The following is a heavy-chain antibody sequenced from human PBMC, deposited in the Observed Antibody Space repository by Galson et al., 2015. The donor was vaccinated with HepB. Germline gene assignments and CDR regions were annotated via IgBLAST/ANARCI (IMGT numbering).Heavy chain of an antibody. Sequence: SVKVSCKASGYTFTSYDISWVRQAPGQGLEWMGWISAYNGNTNYAQKLQGRVTMTTDTSTSTAYMELRSLRSDDTAVYYCARDGEGGIAAPPLGYWGQGTLVTVSS. CDR2: ISAYNGNT. CDR3: ARDGEGGIAAPPLGY. D-gene: IGHD6-13*01. V-gene: IGHV1-18*04. J-gene: IGHJ4*02. CDR1: GYTFTSYD.